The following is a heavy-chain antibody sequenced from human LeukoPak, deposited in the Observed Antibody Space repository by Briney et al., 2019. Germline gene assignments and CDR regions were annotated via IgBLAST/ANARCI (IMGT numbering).Heavy chain of an antibody. Sequence: PGRSLRLSCAASGFTFSSYGMHWVRQVPGTGLEWVAVIWYDGSNKYYADSVKGRFTISRDNSKNTLYLQMNSLRAEDTAVYYCARNTVRLSLPPPFPGDYWGQGTLVTVSS. J-gene: IGHJ4*02. V-gene: IGHV3-33*01. CDR2: IWYDGSNK. D-gene: IGHD2-15*01. CDR3: ARNTVRLSLPPPFPGDY. CDR1: GFTFSSYG.